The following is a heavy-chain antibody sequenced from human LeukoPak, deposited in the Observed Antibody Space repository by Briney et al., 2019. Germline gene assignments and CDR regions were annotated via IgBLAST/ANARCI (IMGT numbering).Heavy chain of an antibody. CDR1: GYTFASYD. CDR2: MNPNSGNT. J-gene: IGHJ5*02. Sequence: ASVKVSCKASGYTFASYDINWVRQATGQGLEWMGWMNPNSGNTGYAQKFQGRVTMTRNTSISTAYMELSSLRSEDTAVYYCAREGLRHYYGSGSYNWFDPWGQGTLVTVSS. CDR3: AREGLRHYYGSGSYNWFDP. D-gene: IGHD3-10*01. V-gene: IGHV1-8*01.